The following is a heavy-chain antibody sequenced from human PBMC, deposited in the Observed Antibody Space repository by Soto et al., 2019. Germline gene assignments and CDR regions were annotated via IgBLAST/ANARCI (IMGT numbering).Heavy chain of an antibody. Sequence: GGSLRLSXAASGFTFSTYAMSWVRQAPGKGLEWVAGISASGDNSYYADSVKGRFTISRDNSKSTLYLQMNNLRAEDTAVYYCADGGEWSFNFVYWGQGTLVTVSS. CDR1: GFTFSTYA. V-gene: IGHV3-23*01. D-gene: IGHD3-3*01. J-gene: IGHJ4*02. CDR2: ISASGDNS. CDR3: ADGGEWSFNFVY.